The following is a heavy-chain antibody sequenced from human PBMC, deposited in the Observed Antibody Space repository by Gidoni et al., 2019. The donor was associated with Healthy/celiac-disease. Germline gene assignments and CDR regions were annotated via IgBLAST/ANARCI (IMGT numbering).Heavy chain of an antibody. J-gene: IGHJ3*02. V-gene: IGHV3-53*01. CDR1: GFTVSRNY. D-gene: IGHD5-18*01. CDR2: IDSGGST. CDR3: ARDDGSYGFFDI. Sequence: EVQLVESGGGLLQPGGSLRLSCAASGFTVSRNYMSWVRQAPGKGLEWVSVIDSGGSTYYADAVKGRFTISRDNSKNTLYLQMNSLRAEDTAVYYCARDDGSYGFFDIWGQGTMVTVSS.